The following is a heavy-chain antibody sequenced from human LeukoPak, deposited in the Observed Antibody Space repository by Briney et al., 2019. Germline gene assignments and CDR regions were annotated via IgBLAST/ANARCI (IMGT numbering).Heavy chain of an antibody. D-gene: IGHD6-19*01. V-gene: IGHV1-18*01. J-gene: IGHJ4*02. CDR2: ISAYNGNT. CDR1: GGTFSSYA. CDR3: AMRGRSGWYDFIY. Sequence: GASVKVSCKASGGTFSSYAISWVRQAPGQGLEWMGWISAYNGNTNYAQKLQSRVTMTTDTSTSTAYMELRSLRSDDTAVYYCAMRGRSGWYDFIYRGQGTLVTVSS.